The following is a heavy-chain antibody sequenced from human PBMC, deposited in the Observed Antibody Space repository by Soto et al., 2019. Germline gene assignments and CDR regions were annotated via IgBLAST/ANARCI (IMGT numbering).Heavy chain of an antibody. CDR1: GFTFSSYW. Sequence: PGGSLRLSCAASGFTFSSYWMSWVRQAPGKGLEWVANIKQDGSEKYYVDSVKGRFTISRDNAKNSLYLQMNSLRAEDTAVYYCARDHTRLWFGTPLNWFDPWGQGTLVTVSS. CDR2: IKQDGSEK. D-gene: IGHD3-10*01. J-gene: IGHJ5*02. CDR3: ARDHTRLWFGTPLNWFDP. V-gene: IGHV3-7*01.